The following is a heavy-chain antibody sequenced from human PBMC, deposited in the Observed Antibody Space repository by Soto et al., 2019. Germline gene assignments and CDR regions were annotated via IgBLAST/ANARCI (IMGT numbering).Heavy chain of an antibody. D-gene: IGHD3-10*01. CDR2: ITSKRYGGTT. CDR1: GFTFDHFA. CDR3: TRVPPIFYDSGTTEIDT. Sequence: GWSLRLSGTAAGFTFDHFAVTWVRQAPGRGLEWVGFITSKRYGGTTEYAASVKGRFAISRDDSRSIAYLQMNSLKTEDTAVYYCTRVPPIFYDSGTTEIDTFGQEAAVTISS. V-gene: IGHV3-49*04. J-gene: IGHJ5*02.